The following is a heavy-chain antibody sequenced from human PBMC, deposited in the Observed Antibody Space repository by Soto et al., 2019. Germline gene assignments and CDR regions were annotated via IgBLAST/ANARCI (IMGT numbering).Heavy chain of an antibody. CDR2: INSDGSST. CDR1: GFTFSSYW. Sequence: GESLRLSCAASGFTFSSYWMHWVRQAPWKGLVWVSRINSDGSSTSYADSVKGRFTISRDNAKNTLYLQMNSLRAEDTAVYYCARDSAPAAGTPDFDYWGQGTLVTVSS. J-gene: IGHJ4*02. D-gene: IGHD6-13*01. V-gene: IGHV3-74*01. CDR3: ARDSAPAAGTPDFDY.